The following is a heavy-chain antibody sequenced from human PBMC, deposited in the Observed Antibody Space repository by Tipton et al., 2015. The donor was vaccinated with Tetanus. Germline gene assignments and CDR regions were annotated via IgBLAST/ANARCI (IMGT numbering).Heavy chain of an antibody. V-gene: IGHV4-61*08. CDR2: VYHSGAT. CDR1: GSSISRSGHY. Sequence: LRLSCTVSGSSISRSGHYWTWIRQPPGKEPELVGYVYHSGATNYHPSLKSRLAISADTSKNQFSLNLRSVITADTAVYYCARANNDYPKKGPFDYWGQGILVIVSS. J-gene: IGHJ4*02. CDR3: ARANNDYPKKGPFDY. D-gene: IGHD5-12*01.